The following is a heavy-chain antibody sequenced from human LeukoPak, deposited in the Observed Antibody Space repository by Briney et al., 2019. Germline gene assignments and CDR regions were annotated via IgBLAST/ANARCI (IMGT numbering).Heavy chain of an antibody. CDR1: GGSISSGDYY. D-gene: IGHD2-15*01. Sequence: SETLSLTCTVSGGSISSGDYYWSWIRQPPGKGLEWIGYIYYSGSTYYNPSLKSRVTISVDTSKNQFSLKLSSVTAADTAVYYCARLGWSRTAFDYWGQGTLVTVSS. CDR3: ARLGWSRTAFDY. J-gene: IGHJ4*02. V-gene: IGHV4-30-4*08. CDR2: IYYSGST.